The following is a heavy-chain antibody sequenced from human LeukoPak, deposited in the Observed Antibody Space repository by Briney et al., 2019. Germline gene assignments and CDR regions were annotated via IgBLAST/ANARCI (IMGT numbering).Heavy chain of an antibody. V-gene: IGHV3-23*01. J-gene: IGHJ4*02. CDR1: GLTFSCYA. Sequence: RPGGSLRLSCAASGLTFSCYAMSWVRQAPGKGLEWVSAISGSGGSTYYADSVKGRLTISRDNSKNTLYLQMNSLRAEDTAVYYCAKGRSSSWYPYWGQGTLVTVSS. D-gene: IGHD6-13*01. CDR3: AKGRSSSWYPY. CDR2: ISGSGGST.